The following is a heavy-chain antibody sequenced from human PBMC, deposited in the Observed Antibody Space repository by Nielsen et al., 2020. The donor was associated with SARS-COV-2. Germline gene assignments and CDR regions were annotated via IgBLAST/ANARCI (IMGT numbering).Heavy chain of an antibody. Sequence: ASVKVSCKASGYTFTSYDISWVRQAPGQGLEWMGWISAYNGNTNYAQKLQGRVTMTTDTSTSTAYMELRSLRSDDTAVYYCARLGWYYDFWSGYPMYFDYWGQGTLVTVSS. D-gene: IGHD3-3*01. CDR2: ISAYNGNT. CDR3: ARLGWYYDFWSGYPMYFDY. CDR1: GYTFTSYD. V-gene: IGHV1-18*01. J-gene: IGHJ4*02.